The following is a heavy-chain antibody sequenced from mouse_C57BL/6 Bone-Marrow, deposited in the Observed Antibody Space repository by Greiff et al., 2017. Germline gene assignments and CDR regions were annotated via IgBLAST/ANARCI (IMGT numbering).Heavy chain of an antibody. V-gene: IGHV1-82*01. Sequence: QVQLQQSGPELVKPGASVKISCKASGYAFSSSWMNWVKQRPGTGLEWIGRIYPGDGDTNYNGKFKGKATLTADKSSSTAYMQLSSLTSEDSAVYFCSGWTLIIPDYWGQGTTLTVSS. J-gene: IGHJ2*01. CDR1: GYAFSSSW. CDR3: SGWTLIIPDY. CDR2: IYPGDGDT. D-gene: IGHD1-1*01.